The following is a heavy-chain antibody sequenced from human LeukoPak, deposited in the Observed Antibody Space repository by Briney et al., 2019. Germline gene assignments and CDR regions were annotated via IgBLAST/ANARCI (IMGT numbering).Heavy chain of an antibody. CDR1: GYTFTGYY. D-gene: IGHD3-10*01. J-gene: IGHJ2*01. Sequence: ASVKVSCKASGYTFTGYYMHWVRQAPGQGLEWMGWINPNGGCTNYAQKFQGRVTMTRDTSISTAYMELSRLRSDDTAVYYRGRGRGTTMVRGVITNYFDLWGRGSLVTVSS. CDR2: INPNGGCT. V-gene: IGHV1-2*02. CDR3: GRGRGTTMVRGVITNYFDL.